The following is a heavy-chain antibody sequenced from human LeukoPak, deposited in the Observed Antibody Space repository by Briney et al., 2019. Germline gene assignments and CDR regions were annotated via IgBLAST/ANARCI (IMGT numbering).Heavy chain of an antibody. Sequence: SETLSLTCSVSSSYINNYYWRWIRQPPGKGLEWIGNIFNGGKTHYHPSLKSRVTISGDTSKNQFSLKLSSVTAADTAVYYCARSPDSDRLDYWGQGTLVTVSS. CDR3: ARSPDSDRLDY. CDR1: SSYINNYY. J-gene: IGHJ4*02. D-gene: IGHD3-22*01. V-gene: IGHV4-59*01. CDR2: IFNGGKT.